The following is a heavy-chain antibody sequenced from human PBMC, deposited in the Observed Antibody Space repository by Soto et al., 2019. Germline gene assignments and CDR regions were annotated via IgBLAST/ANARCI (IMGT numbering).Heavy chain of an antibody. CDR3: ARDLRYGLCDY. J-gene: IGHJ4*02. V-gene: IGHV1-18*01. CDR1: GYTFTSYG. CDR2: ISGYNGNT. Sequence: QVQLVQSGAEVKKPGASVKVSCKASGYTFTSYGISWVRQAPGQGLEWMGGISGYNGNTKYAQKLQGRVTKTAATSTSTAYRELRSLRSDDRAVYYCARDLRYGLCDYWGQGTLVTVSS. D-gene: IGHD5-18*01.